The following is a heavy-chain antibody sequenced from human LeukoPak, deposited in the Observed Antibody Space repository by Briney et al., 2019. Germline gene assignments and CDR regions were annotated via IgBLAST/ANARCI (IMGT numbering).Heavy chain of an antibody. V-gene: IGHV4-59*08. Sequence: SETLSLTCTVSGGSISSYYWSWIRQPPGKGLEWIGYIYYSGTTNYTPSLKSRVTISVDTSKNQFSLKLSSVTAADTAVYYCARHLNAGSYPLDHWGQGTLVTVSS. CDR1: GGSISSYY. J-gene: IGHJ4*02. D-gene: IGHD1-26*01. CDR3: ARHLNAGSYPLDH. CDR2: IYYSGTT.